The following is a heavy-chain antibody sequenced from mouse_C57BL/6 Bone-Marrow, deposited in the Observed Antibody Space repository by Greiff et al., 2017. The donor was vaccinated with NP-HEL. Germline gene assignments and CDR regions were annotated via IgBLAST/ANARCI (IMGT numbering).Heavy chain of an antibody. J-gene: IGHJ4*01. CDR2: IYPGSGST. CDR3: AGAVPYAMDY. CDR1: GYTFTSYW. D-gene: IGHD1-1*01. V-gene: IGHV1-55*01. Sequence: VQLQQPGAELVKPGASVKMSCKASGYTFTSYWMTWVKQRPGQGLEWIGDIYPGSGSTNYNEKFKSKATLTVATSSSTAYMQRSSLTSEDSAVYYCAGAVPYAMDYWGQGTSVTVSA.